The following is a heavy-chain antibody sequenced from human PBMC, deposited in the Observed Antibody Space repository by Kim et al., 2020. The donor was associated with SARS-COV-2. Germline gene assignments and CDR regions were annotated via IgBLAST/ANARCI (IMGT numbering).Heavy chain of an antibody. J-gene: IGHJ3*01. CDR1: GFTFSTYW. CDR3: AKDREWKYLDV. Sequence: GGSLRLSCAASGFTFSTYWMYWVRQVPGRGLVWVTRISSDESDIHYADSVKGRFTISRDNAKNTLYLQMNSLRADDTAVYYCAKDREWKYLDVWVLGTMV. CDR2: ISSDESDI. D-gene: IGHD1-1*01. V-gene: IGHV3-74*01.